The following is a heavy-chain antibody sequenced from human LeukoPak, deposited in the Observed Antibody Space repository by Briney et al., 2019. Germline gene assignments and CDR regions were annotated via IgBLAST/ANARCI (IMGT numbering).Heavy chain of an antibody. V-gene: IGHV1-18*01. CDR2: ISAYNGNT. Sequence: ASVKVSCKASGYTFTSYGISWVRQAPGQGLEWMGWISAYNGNTNYAQKLQGRVTMTTDTSTSTAYMELRSLRSDDTAVYYCAREKVVLRYFDWSMDVWSQGTTVTVSS. CDR3: AREKVVLRYFDWSMDV. J-gene: IGHJ6*02. D-gene: IGHD3-9*01. CDR1: GYTFTSYG.